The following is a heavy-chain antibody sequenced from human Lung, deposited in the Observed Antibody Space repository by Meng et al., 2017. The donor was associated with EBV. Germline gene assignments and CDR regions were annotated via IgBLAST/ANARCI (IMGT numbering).Heavy chain of an antibody. D-gene: IGHD5-24*01. Sequence: EVQLVQSGGGLIQPGGSLRLSCGVSGFSVNNNYMTWVRQAPGKGLEWVSVINGGGATYYTGSVKGRFTISRDNSKNTLYLQMNSLTVEDTAVYFCARESTQLWSFDYWGQGALVTVSS. CDR2: INGGGAT. CDR3: ARESTQLWSFDY. J-gene: IGHJ4*02. CDR1: GFSVNNNY. V-gene: IGHV3-53*01.